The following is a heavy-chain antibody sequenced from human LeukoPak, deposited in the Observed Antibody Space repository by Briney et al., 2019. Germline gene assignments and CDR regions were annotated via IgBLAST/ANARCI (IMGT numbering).Heavy chain of an antibody. D-gene: IGHD3-10*01. Sequence: GGSLRLSCAASGFTFSSYAMHWVRQAPGKGLEWVAVISYDGSNKYYADSVKGRFTISRDNSKNTLYLQMNSLRAEDTAVYYCAGDPDYYGSGSYVATFDYWGQGTLVTVSS. V-gene: IGHV3-30-3*01. J-gene: IGHJ4*02. CDR2: ISYDGSNK. CDR3: AGDPDYYGSGSYVATFDY. CDR1: GFTFSSYA.